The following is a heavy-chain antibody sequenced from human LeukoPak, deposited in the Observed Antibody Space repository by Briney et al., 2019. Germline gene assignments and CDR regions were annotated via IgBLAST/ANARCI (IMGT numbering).Heavy chain of an antibody. V-gene: IGHV3-53*01. CDR1: GFTVSSNY. Sequence: GGSLRLSCAASGFTVSSNYMSWVRQAPGKGLEWVSVIYSGGSTYYADPVKGRFTISRDNSKNTLYLKMNSLRAEDTAVYYCARYTGMATTMGDAFDIWGQGTMVTVSS. D-gene: IGHD5-24*01. CDR3: ARYTGMATTMGDAFDI. CDR2: IYSGGST. J-gene: IGHJ3*02.